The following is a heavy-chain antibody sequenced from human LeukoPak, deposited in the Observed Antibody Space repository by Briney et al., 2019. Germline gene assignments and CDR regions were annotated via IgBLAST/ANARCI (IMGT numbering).Heavy chain of an antibody. D-gene: IGHD1-26*01. CDR3: ARVGIVGANYYYYMDV. J-gene: IGHJ6*03. CDR2: ISSSSSYI. CDR1: GFTFSSYA. Sequence: GGSLRLSCAASGFTFSSYAMSWVRQAPGKGLEWVSSISSSSSYIYYADSVKGRFTISRDNAKNSLYLQMNSLRAEDTAVYYCARVGIVGANYYYYMDVWGKGTTVTISS. V-gene: IGHV3-21*01.